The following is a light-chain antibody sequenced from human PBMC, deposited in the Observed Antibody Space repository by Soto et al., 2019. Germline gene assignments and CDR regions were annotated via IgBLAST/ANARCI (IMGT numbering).Light chain of an antibody. J-gene: IGLJ1*01. CDR1: SSDVGSHNF. Sequence: QSALTQPASVSGSPGQSITISCTGTSSDVGSHNFVSWYQQRPGKAPKLMIFEVTKRPSGVSSRFSASKSGNTASLTISGVQAEDEADYYCSSDAGNYNYVFGTGTKLTVL. CDR2: EVT. V-gene: IGLV2-23*02. CDR3: SSDAGNYNYV.